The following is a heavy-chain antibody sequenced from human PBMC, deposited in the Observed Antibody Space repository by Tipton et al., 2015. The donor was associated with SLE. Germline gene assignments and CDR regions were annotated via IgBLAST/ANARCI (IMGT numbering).Heavy chain of an antibody. CDR3: ARREGGVLRYFDWSPLFDI. CDR1: GGSVSGHY. Sequence: TLSLTCAVYGGSVSGHYWSWIRQPPGKGLEWIGEINHSGRTNYNPSLKSRVTISVDTSKNQFSLKLSSVTAADTAVYYCARREGGVLRYFDWSPLFDIWGQGTMVTVSS. D-gene: IGHD3-9*01. CDR2: INHSGRT. V-gene: IGHV4-34*01. J-gene: IGHJ3*02.